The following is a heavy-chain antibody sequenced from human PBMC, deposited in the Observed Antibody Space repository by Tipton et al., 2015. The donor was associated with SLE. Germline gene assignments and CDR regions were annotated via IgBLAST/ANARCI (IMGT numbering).Heavy chain of an antibody. Sequence: TLSLTCNVSGGSISSYYWSWIRQPPGKGLEWIGYIYYSGSTNYNPSLKSRVTISLDTSKNQFSLKLSSVTAADTAVYYCARGGTARTLLSWGQGTLVTVSS. J-gene: IGHJ4*02. CDR2: IYYSGST. CDR1: GGSISSYY. CDR3: ARGGTARTLLS. D-gene: IGHD3-16*01. V-gene: IGHV4-59*01.